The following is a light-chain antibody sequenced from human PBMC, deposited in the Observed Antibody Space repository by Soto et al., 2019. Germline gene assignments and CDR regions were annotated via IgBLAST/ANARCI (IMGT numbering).Light chain of an antibody. V-gene: IGKV2-30*01. CDR3: MRGTHWPPYS. CDR1: QSLVYSDGNTY. J-gene: IGKJ2*01. Sequence: DVVMTQSPLSLPVTLGQPASISCRSSQSLVYSDGNTYLNWFQQRPGQSPRRLIYKVSNRDSGXPXRXXGSGPDNDFTLKISRVAAEDVGVYYCMRGTHWPPYSFGQGTKLEI. CDR2: KVS.